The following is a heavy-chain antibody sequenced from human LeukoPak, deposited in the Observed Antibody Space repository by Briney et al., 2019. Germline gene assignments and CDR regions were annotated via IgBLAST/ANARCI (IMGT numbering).Heavy chain of an antibody. Sequence: SVKVSCTVSGGTFSNDSITWVRQAPGQGLEWVGGITPIFDAPNYAPKFQGRLTISADGSTSTVYMDLRSLRSEDTAVYFCARGPPPLYSGSYRPLDHWGQGTLVTVSS. CDR3: ARGPPPLYSGSYRPLDH. CDR1: GGTFSNDS. V-gene: IGHV1-69*13. D-gene: IGHD1-26*01. J-gene: IGHJ4*02. CDR2: ITPIFDAP.